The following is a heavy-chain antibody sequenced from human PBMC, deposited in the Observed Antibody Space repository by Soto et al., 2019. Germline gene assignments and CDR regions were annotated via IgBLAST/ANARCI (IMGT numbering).Heavy chain of an antibody. V-gene: IGHV1-69*01. CDR2: IMPFFGSG. J-gene: IGHJ4*02. D-gene: IGHD3-9*01. CDR1: RGTFTNYA. Sequence: QVYLVQSGAEVKKPGSSVKVSCKALRGTFTNYAFSWVRQAPGQGLEWMGGIMPFFGSGNYAQKFQGRINITAGESTSSVYLELTSMRSEYTAVYYCARDRAGYYSHFVYWGQGTLVTVSS. CDR3: ARDRAGYYSHFVY.